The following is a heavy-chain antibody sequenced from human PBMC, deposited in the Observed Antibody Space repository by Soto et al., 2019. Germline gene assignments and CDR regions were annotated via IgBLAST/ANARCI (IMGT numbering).Heavy chain of an antibody. J-gene: IGHJ4*02. CDR2: IIPIFGTA. D-gene: IGHD3-22*01. CDR1: GGGLGSYA. Sequence: APVELSCKACGGGLGSYAISWVRQAPGQGLEWMGGIIPIFGTADYAQKFQGRVTITADESTSTAYMELSSLRSEDTAVYYCARAGVGYYDSSGYFFFGYWGQGTLVTVPS. V-gene: IGHV1-69*13. CDR3: ARAGVGYYDSSGYFFFGY.